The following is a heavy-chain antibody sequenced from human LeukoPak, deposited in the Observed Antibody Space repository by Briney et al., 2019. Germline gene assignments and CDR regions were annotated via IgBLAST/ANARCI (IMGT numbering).Heavy chain of an antibody. CDR2: IDAANGNT. CDR3: ARGAPIRVAVAATFDP. V-gene: IGHV1-3*01. CDR1: GFTLTTYT. J-gene: IGHJ5*02. Sequence: ASVTVSFTTSGFTLTTYTMHWVRQAPGQRLEWMGWIDAANGNTRYSQKFQGRVTITRDTSASTAYMELSSLRSEDTAVYYCARGAPIRVAVAATFDPWGQGTLVTVPS. D-gene: IGHD6-19*01.